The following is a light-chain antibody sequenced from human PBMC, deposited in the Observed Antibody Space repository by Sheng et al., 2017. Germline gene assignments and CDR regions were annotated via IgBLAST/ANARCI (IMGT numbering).Light chain of an antibody. CDR3: QQYNNWPRT. CDR1: QSVSSN. J-gene: IGKJ1*01. V-gene: IGKV3-15*01. Sequence: EIVMTQSPATLSVSPGERATLSCRASQSVSSNLAWYQQKPGQAPRLLIYGASTRATGIPARFSGSGSGTEFTLTISSLQSEDFAVYYCQQYNNWPRTFGPRD. CDR2: GAS.